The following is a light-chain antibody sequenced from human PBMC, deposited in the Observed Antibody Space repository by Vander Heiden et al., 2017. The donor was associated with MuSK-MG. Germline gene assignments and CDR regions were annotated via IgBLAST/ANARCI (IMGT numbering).Light chain of an antibody. CDR2: AAS. J-gene: IGKJ5*01. V-gene: IGKV1-39*01. CDR1: QSISSY. Sequence: DIQMTQSPSSLSASVGDRVTITCRASQSISSYLNWHQQKPGKAPKLLIYAASSLQSGVPSRFSVSGSGTDFTLTISSLQPEDFATYYCQQSYSTPITFGQGTRLEIK. CDR3: QQSYSTPIT.